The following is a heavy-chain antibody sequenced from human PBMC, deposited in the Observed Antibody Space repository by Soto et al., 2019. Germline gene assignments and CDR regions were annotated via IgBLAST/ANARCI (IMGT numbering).Heavy chain of an antibody. CDR3: ARAVGATGLETD. V-gene: IGHV1-69*12. CDR2: INPIFGTG. CDR1: GGTFSSHA. J-gene: IGHJ4*02. D-gene: IGHD1-26*01. Sequence: QVQLVQSGAEVKKPGSSVKVSCKASGGTFSSHAISWVRQAPGQGLGWMGGINPIFGTGNYAQKFQGRVTITADESTSTAYMELSSLRSEDTAVYYCARAVGATGLETDWGQGTLVTVSS.